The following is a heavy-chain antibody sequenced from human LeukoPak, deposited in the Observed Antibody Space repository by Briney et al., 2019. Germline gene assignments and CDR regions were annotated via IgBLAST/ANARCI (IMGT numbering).Heavy chain of an antibody. CDR3: ARSVTGTRNYYYYYMDV. V-gene: IGHV5-51*01. CDR2: IYPGDSDT. CDR1: GYSFTSYW. D-gene: IGHD1-7*01. J-gene: IGHJ6*03. Sequence: PGESLKISCKGSGYSFTSYWIGWVRQMPGKGLEWMGIIYPGDSDTRYSPSFQGQVTISADKSISTAYLQWSSPKASDTAMYYCARSVTGTRNYYYYYMDVWGKGTTVTVSS.